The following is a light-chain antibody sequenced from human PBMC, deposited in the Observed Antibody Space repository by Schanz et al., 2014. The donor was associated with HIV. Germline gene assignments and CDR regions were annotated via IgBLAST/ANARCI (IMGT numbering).Light chain of an antibody. V-gene: IGKV3D-20*02. Sequence: EIVLTQSPDTLSLSPGERATLSCRASQTVSSSSLAWYQQKPGQSPRLLIYAASTRATGIPDRFSGSGSGTDFILTISSLEPEDFAVYYCQQRSTWPRLTFGGGTKVEIK. CDR3: QQRSTWPRLT. J-gene: IGKJ4*01. CDR2: AAS. CDR1: QTVSSSS.